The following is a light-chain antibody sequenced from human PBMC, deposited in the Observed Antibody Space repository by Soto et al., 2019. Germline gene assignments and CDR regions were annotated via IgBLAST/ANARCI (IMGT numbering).Light chain of an antibody. CDR2: KAS. CDR1: QSISVW. CDR3: QQSYSSPPT. V-gene: IGKV1-39*01. J-gene: IGKJ1*01. Sequence: DIQMTQSPSTLSASIGDRVTITCRANQSISVWLAWYQQKPGKAPKVLIYKASSLQSGVPSRFSGSRSGPDFTLTISSLQPEDFATYYCQQSYSSPPTFGQGTKVHIK.